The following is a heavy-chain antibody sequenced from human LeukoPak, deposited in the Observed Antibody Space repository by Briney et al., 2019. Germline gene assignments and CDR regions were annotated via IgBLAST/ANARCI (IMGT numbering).Heavy chain of an antibody. V-gene: IGHV1-69*04. CDR1: GGTFSSYA. D-gene: IGHD3-10*01. CDR3: ATQYGSGSYP. J-gene: IGHJ5*02. Sequence: ASVKVSCKASGGTFSSYAISWVRQAPGQGREWMGRIIPILGIANYAKKFQRRVTITADKSTSTAYMDLSSLRSEDTAVYYCATQYGSGSYPWGQGTLVTVSS. CDR2: IIPILGIA.